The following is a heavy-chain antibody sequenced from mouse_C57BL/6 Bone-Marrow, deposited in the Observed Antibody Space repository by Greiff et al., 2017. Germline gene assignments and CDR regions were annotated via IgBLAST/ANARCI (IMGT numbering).Heavy chain of an antibody. V-gene: IGHV1-15*01. CDR2: IDPETGGT. CDR3: ARLELDSSRRDWYFDF. Sequence: QVQLQQSGAELVRPGASVTLSCKASGYTFTDYEMHWVKQTPVHGLEWIGAIDPETGGTAYNQKFKGKAILTADKSSSTAYMELHSLTSRASAVYCCARLELDSSRRDWYFDFWGTGTTVTVSS. J-gene: IGHJ1*03. D-gene: IGHD1-1*01. CDR1: GYTFTDYE.